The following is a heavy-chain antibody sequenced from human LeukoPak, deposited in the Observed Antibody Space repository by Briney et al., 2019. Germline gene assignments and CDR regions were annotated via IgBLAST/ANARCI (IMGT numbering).Heavy chain of an antibody. CDR3: LAVAGSSFDY. CDR1: GYTFTSYD. J-gene: IGHJ4*02. V-gene: IGHV1-8*03. CDR2: MNPNSGNT. Sequence: ASVEVSCKASGYTFTSYDINWVRQATGQGLEWMGWMNPNSGNTGYAQKFQGRVTITRNTSISTAYMELSSLRSEDTAVYYCLAVAGSSFDYWDQGTLVTVSS. D-gene: IGHD6-19*01.